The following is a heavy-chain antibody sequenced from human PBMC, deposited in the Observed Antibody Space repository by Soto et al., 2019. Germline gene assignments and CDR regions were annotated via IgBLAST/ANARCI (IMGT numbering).Heavy chain of an antibody. CDR2: ISYDGSNK. J-gene: IGHJ6*02. Sequence: RQETGKGLEWVAVISYDGSNKYYADSVKGRFTISRDNSKNTLYLQMNSLRAEDTAVYYCASLYCSSTSCYYHYSGMDVPVQG. CDR3: ASLYCSSTSCYYHYSGMDV. D-gene: IGHD2-2*01. V-gene: IGHV3-30-3*01.